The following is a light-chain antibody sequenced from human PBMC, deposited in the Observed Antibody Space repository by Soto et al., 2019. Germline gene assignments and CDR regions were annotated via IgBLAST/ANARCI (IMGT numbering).Light chain of an antibody. CDR1: SSDVGAYIY. CDR2: EVT. V-gene: IGLV2-14*01. J-gene: IGLJ1*01. Sequence: QSVLTQPASVSGSPGQSITISCTGTSSDVGAYIYVSWYQHHPGKAPKVMIYEVTNRPSGVSDRFSGSKSGNTASLTIYGLQAEDEADYYCCSYTSSRTYVFGTGTRSPS. CDR3: CSYTSSRTYV.